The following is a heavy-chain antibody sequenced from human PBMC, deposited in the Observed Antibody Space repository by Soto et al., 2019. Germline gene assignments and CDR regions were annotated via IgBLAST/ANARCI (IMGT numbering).Heavy chain of an antibody. D-gene: IGHD3-22*01. J-gene: IGHJ6*02. CDR3: ARSPEESSGYRGGYYYGMDV. CDR1: GGSISSSSYY. CDR2: IYYSGST. Sequence: SETLSLTCTVSGGSISSSSYYWGWIRQPPGKGLEWIGSIYYSGSTYYNPSLKSRVTISVDTSKNQFSLKLSSVTAADTAVYYSARSPEESSGYRGGYYYGMDVWGQGTTVTVSS. V-gene: IGHV4-39*01.